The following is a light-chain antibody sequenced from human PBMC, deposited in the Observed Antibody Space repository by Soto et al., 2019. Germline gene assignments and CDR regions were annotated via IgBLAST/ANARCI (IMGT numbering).Light chain of an antibody. CDR2: HAS. CDR1: QSVGSS. CDR3: QHHFSWPPFA. V-gene: IGKV3-15*01. Sequence: IVMTQSPATLSVSPGDRATLSCRASQSVGSSLAWYQQKPGQAPRLLIYHASTRATAVPARFSGSGSGTEVTLTISSLQSEDLAVYDCQHHFSWPPFAFGPGTKLEI. J-gene: IGKJ2*01.